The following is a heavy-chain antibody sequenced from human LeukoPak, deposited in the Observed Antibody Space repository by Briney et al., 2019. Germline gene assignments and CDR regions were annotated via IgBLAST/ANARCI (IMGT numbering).Heavy chain of an antibody. D-gene: IGHD6-19*01. CDR1: GFTFSSYR. Sequence: GGSLRLSCAASGFTFSSYRMSWVRQAPGKGLVWVSRINEDGSTTNYADSVKGRSTIFRDNAKNTLYLQMNSLRAEDTAVYYCARDPKGWLEPTPYFDYWGQGTLVTVSS. CDR3: ARDPKGWLEPTPYFDY. J-gene: IGHJ4*02. CDR2: INEDGSTT. V-gene: IGHV3-74*01.